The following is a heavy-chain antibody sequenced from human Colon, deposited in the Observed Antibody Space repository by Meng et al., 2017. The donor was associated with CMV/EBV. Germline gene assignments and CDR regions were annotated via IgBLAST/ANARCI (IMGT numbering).Heavy chain of an antibody. V-gene: IGHV4-34*12. D-gene: IGHD3-10*01. CDR2: LILRGIT. J-gene: IGHJ4*02. CDR1: GGSFSHWR. CDR3: ARWVRGVIIAGWDY. Sequence: VAGGSFSHWRSCCFRPPPGMRRAWLPHLILRGITNFNPSLAGRVSLSVDTSKWQFSLNLTSVTAADTAVYYCARWVRGVIIAGWDYWGQGTLVTVSS.